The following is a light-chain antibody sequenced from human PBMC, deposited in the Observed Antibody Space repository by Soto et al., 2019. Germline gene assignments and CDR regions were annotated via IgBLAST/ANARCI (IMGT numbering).Light chain of an antibody. J-gene: IGLJ2*01. CDR2: EVS. V-gene: IGLV2-8*01. CDR1: SSDVGDYNY. CDR3: SSNAGSNNLV. Sequence: QSALTQPPSASGTPGQLVTIPCTGTSSDVGDYNYVSWYQQHPGKAPKLMIYEVSRRPSGVPDRFSGSKSGNTASLTVSGLQAEDEADYYCSSNAGSNNLVFGGGTKLTVL.